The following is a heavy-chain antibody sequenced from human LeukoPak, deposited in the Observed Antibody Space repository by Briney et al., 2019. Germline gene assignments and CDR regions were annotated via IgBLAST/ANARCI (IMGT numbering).Heavy chain of an antibody. CDR1: GYTFSDHY. CDR3: ARALGRVQPYYYNYGMDV. Sequence: GGSLRLSCAASGYTFSDHYMDWVRQAPGKGLEWVGRIRNKAKSYTTEYAASVKGRFTISRDDSKNSLYLQMNSLRAEDTAVYYCARALGRVQPYYYNYGMDVWGQGTTVTVSS. CDR2: IRNKAKSYTT. V-gene: IGHV3-72*01. J-gene: IGHJ6*02. D-gene: IGHD1-1*01.